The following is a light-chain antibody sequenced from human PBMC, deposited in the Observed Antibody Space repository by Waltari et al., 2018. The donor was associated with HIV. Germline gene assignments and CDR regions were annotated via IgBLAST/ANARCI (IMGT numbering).Light chain of an antibody. CDR2: LNSDGSY. V-gene: IGLV4-69*01. Sequence: LVLTQSPSASASLTASVKLTCTLSRGHSNYALPWHRHQPEKGPRYLMRLNSDGSYLKGDGIPDRFSGSSSGAERYLIISSLQSEDEADYYCQTWTTGIVLFGGGTKLTVL. J-gene: IGLJ2*01. CDR1: RGHSNYA. CDR3: QTWTTGIVL.